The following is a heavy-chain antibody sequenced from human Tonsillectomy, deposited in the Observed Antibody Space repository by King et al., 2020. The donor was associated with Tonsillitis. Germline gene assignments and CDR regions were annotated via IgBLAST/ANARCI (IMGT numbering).Heavy chain of an antibody. D-gene: IGHD4/OR15-4a*01. CDR2: ISYDGSNK. J-gene: IGHJ4*02. CDR1: GFTFSSYA. Sequence: VQLVESGGGVVQPGRSLRLSCAASGFTFSSYAMHWVRQAPGKGLEWVAVISYDGSNKYYADSVQGRFTISRDNSKNSLYLQMNSLRAEDTAVYYCARDRDDYIFDYWGQGTLVTVSS. CDR3: ARDRDDYIFDY. V-gene: IGHV3-30*04.